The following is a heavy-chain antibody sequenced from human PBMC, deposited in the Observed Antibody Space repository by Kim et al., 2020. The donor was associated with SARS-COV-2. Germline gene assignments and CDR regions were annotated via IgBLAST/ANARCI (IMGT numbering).Heavy chain of an antibody. J-gene: IGHJ4*02. CDR3: ARDPGTSRSTWSYYFDY. CDR2: IWSDGGNK. Sequence: GGSLRLSCAASGFTLSAYGMHWVRQAPGKGLEWVAVIWSDGGNKYYADSVKGRFTISRDNSKNTLYLQMNSLTVEDTAVYYCARDPGTSRSTWSYYFDYWGRGALVTVSS. D-gene: IGHD3-10*01. V-gene: IGHV3-33*01. CDR1: GFTLSAYG.